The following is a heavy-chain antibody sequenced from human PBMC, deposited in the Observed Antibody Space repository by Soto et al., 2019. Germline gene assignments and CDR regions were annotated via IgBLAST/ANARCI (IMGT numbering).Heavy chain of an antibody. V-gene: IGHV1-69*06. D-gene: IGHD2-15*01. Sequence: QVQLVQSGAEVKKPGSSVKVSCKASGGTFSSYAISWVRQAPGQGLEWMGGVIPIFGTANYAQKFQGRVTITADKSTSTAYMELSSLRSEDTAVYDCARDRSGPASVYYGGSSAFAFDIWGQGTMVTVSS. CDR3: ARDRSGPASVYYGGSSAFAFDI. CDR1: GGTFSSYA. J-gene: IGHJ3*02. CDR2: VIPIFGTA.